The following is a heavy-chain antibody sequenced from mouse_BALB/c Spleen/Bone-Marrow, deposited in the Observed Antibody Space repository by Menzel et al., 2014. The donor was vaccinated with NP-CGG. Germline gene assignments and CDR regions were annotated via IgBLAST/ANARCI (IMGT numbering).Heavy chain of an antibody. CDR1: GFSLTGFG. Sequence: VKVVESGPGLVAPSQRLSITCTASGFSLTGFGINWIRRPPGKGLEWLGMIWGDGTTDYNSALKSRLSIKKDNSKSQVFLKMNSLQAGDTARYYCAREKYGNYYAMDYWGQGTSVTVSS. D-gene: IGHD2-10*02. CDR2: IWGDGTT. CDR3: AREKYGNYYAMDY. J-gene: IGHJ4*01. V-gene: IGHV2-6-7*01.